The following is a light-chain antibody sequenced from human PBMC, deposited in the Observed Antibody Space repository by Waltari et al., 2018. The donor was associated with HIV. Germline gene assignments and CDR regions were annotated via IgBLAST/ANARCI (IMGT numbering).Light chain of an antibody. CDR1: SLRSYY. CDR2: GKN. CDR3: NSLDSSGNHLV. Sequence: SSELTQDPAVSVALGQTVRITCQGDSLRSYYASWYQQKPGQAPVLVIYGKNNRPSGIPDRFSGSSSGNTASLTITGAQAEDEADYYCNSLDSSGNHLVFGGGTKLTVL. J-gene: IGLJ3*02. V-gene: IGLV3-19*01.